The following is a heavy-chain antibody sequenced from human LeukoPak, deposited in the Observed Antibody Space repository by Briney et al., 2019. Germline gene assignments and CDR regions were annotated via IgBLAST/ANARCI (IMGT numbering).Heavy chain of an antibody. J-gene: IGHJ6*02. CDR3: ARAGGREQWPEVYYYYYGMDV. CDR2: ISSSGSTI. Sequence: GGSLRLSCAASGFTFSSYEMNWVRQAPGKGLEWVSYISSSGSTIYYADSVKGRFTISRDNAKNSLYLQMNNLRAEDTAVYYCARAGGREQWPEVYYYYYGMDVWGQGTTVTV. V-gene: IGHV3-48*03. D-gene: IGHD6-19*01. CDR1: GFTFSSYE.